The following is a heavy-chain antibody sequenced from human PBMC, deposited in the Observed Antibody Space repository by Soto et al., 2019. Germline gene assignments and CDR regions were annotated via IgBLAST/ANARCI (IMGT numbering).Heavy chain of an antibody. CDR2: INAGNGNT. CDR3: ARGYLDYYDSSGYYGVDY. D-gene: IGHD3-22*01. CDR1: GYTFTSYA. V-gene: IGHV1-3*01. Sequence: GASVKVSCKASGYTFTSYAMHWVRQAPGQRLEWMGWINAGNGNTKYSQKFQGRVTITRDTSASTAYMELSSLRSEDTAVYYCARGYLDYYDSSGYYGVDYWGQGTLVTVSS. J-gene: IGHJ4*02.